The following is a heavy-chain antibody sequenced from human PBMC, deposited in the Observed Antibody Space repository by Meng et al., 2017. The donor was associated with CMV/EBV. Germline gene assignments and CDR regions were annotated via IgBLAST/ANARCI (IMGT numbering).Heavy chain of an antibody. CDR1: GCPISSFY. CDR3: ARGGGGRTNRGMDV. D-gene: IGHD1-14*01. Sequence: LRLSCTVSGCPISSFYWSWIRQLPGKGLEWIGYIYYSGSTNYNPSLKSPVTISVETSKNQFSLKLSAVTAADTAVYYCARGGGGRTNRGMDVWGQGTTVTVSS. J-gene: IGHJ6*02. CDR2: IYYSGST. V-gene: IGHV4-59*01.